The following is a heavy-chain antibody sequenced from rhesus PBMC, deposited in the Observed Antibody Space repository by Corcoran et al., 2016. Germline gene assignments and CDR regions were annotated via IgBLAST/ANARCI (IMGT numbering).Heavy chain of an antibody. CDR3: AGTDTVGTIDY. D-gene: IGHD5-24*01. J-gene: IGHJ4*01. V-gene: IGHV3-178*01. CDR2: ISNGGGST. Sequence: EVQRVEAGGGLAKPGGPLSLSCAASGSGFGAYYMDWVRQAPGKGLEWVSRISNGGGSTWYADSVKGRFTISRENAKNTLYLQMNSLRAEDTAVYYCAGTDTVGTIDYWGQGVLVTVSS. CDR1: GSGFGAYY.